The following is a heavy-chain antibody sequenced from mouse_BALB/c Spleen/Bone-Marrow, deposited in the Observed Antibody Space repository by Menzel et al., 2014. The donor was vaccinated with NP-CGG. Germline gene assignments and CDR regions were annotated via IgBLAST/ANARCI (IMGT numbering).Heavy chain of an antibody. CDR2: IDPANGNT. CDR1: GFNIKDTY. J-gene: IGHJ2*01. D-gene: IGHD1-1*01. CDR3: ARYYYGTRYYFDY. Sequence: EVKLQESGAELVKPGASVKLSCTASGFNIKDTYMHWVKQRPEQGLEWIGRIDPANGNTKYDPKFQGKATITADTSSNTAYLRLNSLTSEDTAVYYCARYYYGTRYYFDYWGQGTTLTVSS. V-gene: IGHV14-3*02.